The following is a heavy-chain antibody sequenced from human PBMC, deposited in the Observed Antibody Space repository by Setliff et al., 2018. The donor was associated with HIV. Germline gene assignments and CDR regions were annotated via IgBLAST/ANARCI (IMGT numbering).Heavy chain of an antibody. D-gene: IGHD3-3*01. V-gene: IGHV4-39*07. CDR2: FYYTGST. CDR1: GGSINSRSYS. Sequence: PSETLSLTCTVSGGSINSRSYSWGWIRQPPGKGLEWIGSFYYTGSTYYNPSLRSRVTISVDTSKNQFSLKLSSVTAADTAVYYCARGFLSIFGVVSYFDYWGQGTLVTVSS. CDR3: ARGFLSIFGVVSYFDY. J-gene: IGHJ4*02.